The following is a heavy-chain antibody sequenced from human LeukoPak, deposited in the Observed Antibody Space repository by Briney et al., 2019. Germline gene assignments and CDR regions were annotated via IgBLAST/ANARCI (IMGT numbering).Heavy chain of an antibody. Sequence: GGSLRLSCAASGFTFRDYYMTWIRQAPGKGLEWLSYISATTGRIIYYADSVKGRFTISRDNTKNSLFLQMVSLRVEDTALYYCARYYSDAFDVWGQGTVVTVSS. J-gene: IGHJ3*01. CDR1: GFTFRDYY. V-gene: IGHV3-11*04. CDR3: ARYYSDAFDV. CDR2: ISATTGRII. D-gene: IGHD3-10*01.